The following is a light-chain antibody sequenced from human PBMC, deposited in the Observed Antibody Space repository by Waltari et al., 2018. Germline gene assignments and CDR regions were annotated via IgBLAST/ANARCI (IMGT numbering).Light chain of an antibody. CDR2: DVS. J-gene: IGKJ2*01. Sequence: EIILTQGPVSVTVSAGQSASISCNSSQPLHTLSWYLQMTGQPPRVLLYDVSSRVFGVPRRFTGGGSGTHFTLEISRVEAGDVGMYYCMQTVQVPYTFGQGVKL. CDR1: QPLHT. CDR3: MQTVQVPYT. V-gene: IGKV2D-29*01.